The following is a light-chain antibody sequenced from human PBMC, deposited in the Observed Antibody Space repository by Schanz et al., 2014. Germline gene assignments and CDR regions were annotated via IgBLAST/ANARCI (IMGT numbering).Light chain of an antibody. CDR1: SRDVGGYNY. Sequence: QSALTQPPSASGSPGQSVTISCTGTSRDVGGYNYVPWYQQHPGKAPKLMIYDDTKRPSGVPDRFSGSKSGNTASLTVSGLQAEDEADFYCSSYAGSIYVFGTGTKLTVL. J-gene: IGLJ1*01. V-gene: IGLV2-8*01. CDR2: DDT. CDR3: SSYAGSIYV.